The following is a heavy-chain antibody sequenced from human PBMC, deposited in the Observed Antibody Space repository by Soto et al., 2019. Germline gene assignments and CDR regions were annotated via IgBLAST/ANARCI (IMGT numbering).Heavy chain of an antibody. CDR1: GGSISSYY. CDR2: IYYSGST. V-gene: IGHV4-59*01. D-gene: IGHD2-2*01. J-gene: IGHJ5*02. CDR3: ARVGYCSSTSCYWGGWFDP. Sequence: NPSETLSLTCTVSGGSISSYYWSWIRQPPGKGLEWIGYIYYSGSTNYNPSLKSRVTISVDTSKNQFSLKLSSVTAADTAVYYCARVGYCSSTSCYWGGWFDPWGQGTLVTVSS.